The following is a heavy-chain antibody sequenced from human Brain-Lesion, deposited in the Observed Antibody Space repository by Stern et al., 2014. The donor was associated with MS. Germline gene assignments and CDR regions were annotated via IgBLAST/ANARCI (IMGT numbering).Heavy chain of an antibody. CDR3: ARAVRNQLLSEY. J-gene: IGHJ4*02. CDR1: GYTFSSYD. Sequence: QLVQSGAEVKKPGASVKVSCKASGYTFSSYDITWGRQASGHGLEWMGWINPYSGNPGYAQKFKGRVSMTSDPSISTVYMELTSLTSDDTAVYFCARAVRNQLLSEYWGQGTLVTVSS. D-gene: IGHD2-2*01. CDR2: INPYSGNP. V-gene: IGHV1-8*01.